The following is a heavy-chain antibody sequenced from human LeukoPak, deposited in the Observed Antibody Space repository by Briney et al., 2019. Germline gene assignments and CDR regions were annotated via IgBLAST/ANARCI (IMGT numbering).Heavy chain of an antibody. Sequence: SETLSLTCAVYGGSFSGYYWSWIRQPPGKGLEWIGEINHSGSTNYNPSLKSRVTISVDTSKNQFSLKLSSVTAADTAVYYCARTGWGEEAGREGWCAPWGEGTLVTVSS. CDR2: INHSGST. V-gene: IGHV4-34*01. J-gene: IGHJ5*02. D-gene: IGHD6-19*01. CDR3: ARTGWGEEAGREGWCAP. CDR1: GGSFSGYY.